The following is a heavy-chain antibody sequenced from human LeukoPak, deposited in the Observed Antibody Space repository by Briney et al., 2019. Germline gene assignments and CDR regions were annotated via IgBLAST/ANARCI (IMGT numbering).Heavy chain of an antibody. CDR2: IIPIFGTA. V-gene: IGHV1-69*01. D-gene: IGHD3-9*01. Sequence: SVKFSCKASGGTFSSYAISWVRQAPGQGLEWMGGIIPIFGTANYAQKFQGRVTITADESTSTAYMELSSLRSEDTAVYYCAREPPYDILTGFRAFDIWGQGTMVTVSS. J-gene: IGHJ3*02. CDR1: GGTFSSYA. CDR3: AREPPYDILTGFRAFDI.